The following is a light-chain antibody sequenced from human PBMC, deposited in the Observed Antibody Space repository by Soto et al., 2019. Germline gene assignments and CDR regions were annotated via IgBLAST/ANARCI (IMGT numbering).Light chain of an antibody. Sequence: QSVLTQPASVSGSPGQSITISCTGTSSDIGAYNYVSWYQQYPGKAPKLMIYGVTNRPSGVSNRFSGSKTGNTASLTISGLQAEDEADYYCFSHRSGHSHVFGTGTKVTL. V-gene: IGLV2-14*01. J-gene: IGLJ1*01. CDR2: GVT. CDR3: FSHRSGHSHV. CDR1: SSDIGAYNY.